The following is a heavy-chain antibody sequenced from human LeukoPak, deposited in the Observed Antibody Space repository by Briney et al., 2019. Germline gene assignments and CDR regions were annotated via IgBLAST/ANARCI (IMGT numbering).Heavy chain of an antibody. V-gene: IGHV4-4*07. J-gene: IGHJ3*01. CDR2: IYTSGST. Sequence: SETLSLTCTVSGGSISSSYWSWIRQPAGKGLEWIGRIYTSGSTNYNPSLKSRVTMSVDTSKNQFSLKLSSVTAADTAVYYCARMGHDFWSGLNHLDAFDVWGQGTMVTVSS. D-gene: IGHD3-3*01. CDR3: ARMGHDFWSGLNHLDAFDV. CDR1: GGSISSSY.